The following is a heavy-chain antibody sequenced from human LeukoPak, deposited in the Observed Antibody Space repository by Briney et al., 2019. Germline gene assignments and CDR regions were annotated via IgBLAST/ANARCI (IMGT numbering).Heavy chain of an antibody. D-gene: IGHD4-17*01. CDR3: AAALFYGDPFDY. V-gene: IGHV3-73*01. CDR1: GFTFSSYS. J-gene: IGHJ4*02. CDR2: IRSKANSYAT. Sequence: GGSLRLSCAASGFTFSSYSMNWVRQASGKGLEWVGRIRSKANSYATAYAASVKGRFTISRDDSKNTAYLQMNSLKTEDTAVYCCAAALFYGDPFDYWGQGTLVTVSP.